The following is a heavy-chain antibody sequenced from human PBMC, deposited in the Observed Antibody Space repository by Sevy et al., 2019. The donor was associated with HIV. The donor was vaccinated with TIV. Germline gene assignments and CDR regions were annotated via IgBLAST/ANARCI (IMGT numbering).Heavy chain of an antibody. CDR3: ARDNLGYCISTSCPAWFDP. CDR2: ISYDGSNK. J-gene: IGHJ5*02. V-gene: IGHV3-30-3*01. CDR1: GFTFSSYA. D-gene: IGHD2-2*01. Sequence: GGSLRLSCAASGFTFSSYAMHWVRQAPGKGLEWVAVISYDGSNKYYADSVKGRFTISRDNSKNTLYLQMNSLRAEETAVYYCARDNLGYCISTSCPAWFDPWGQGTLVTVSS.